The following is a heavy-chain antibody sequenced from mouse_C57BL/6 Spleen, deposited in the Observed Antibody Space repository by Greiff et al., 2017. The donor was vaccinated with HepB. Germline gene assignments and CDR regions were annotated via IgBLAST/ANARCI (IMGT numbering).Heavy chain of an antibody. J-gene: IGHJ2*01. CDR2: IYWDDDK. Sequence: FPSSPTLLLTFSFSFFSLLPSFLFFLYLLPPSVNGLDCLAHIYWDDDKRYNPSLKSRLTISKDTSRNQVFLKITSVDTADTATYYCARLGRGLDYWGQGTTLTVSS. CDR3: ARLGRGLDY. V-gene: IGHV8-12*01. CDR1: FFSLLPSFLF. D-gene: IGHD4-1*01.